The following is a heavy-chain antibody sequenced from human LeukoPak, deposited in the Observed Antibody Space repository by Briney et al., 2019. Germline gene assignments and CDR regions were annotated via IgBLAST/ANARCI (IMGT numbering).Heavy chain of an antibody. J-gene: IGHJ4*02. Sequence: GRSLRLSCAASGFTFDDYAMHWVRQAPGKGLEWVSGISWNSGSIGYADSVMGRFTISRDNAKNSLYLQMNSLRDEDTAVYYCASGFFPHGDGYNTDYWGQGTLVTVSS. CDR2: ISWNSGSI. CDR3: ASGFFPHGDGYNTDY. CDR1: GFTFDDYA. V-gene: IGHV3-9*01. D-gene: IGHD5-12*01.